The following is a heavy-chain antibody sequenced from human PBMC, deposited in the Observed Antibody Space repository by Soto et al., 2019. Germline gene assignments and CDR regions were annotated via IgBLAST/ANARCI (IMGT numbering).Heavy chain of an antibody. V-gene: IGHV3-66*01. D-gene: IGHD6-25*01. CDR3: ARTKSDGSKPPYYYYYYMDV. CDR1: GFTVSSNY. Sequence: GGSLRLSCAASGFTVSSNYMSWVRQAPGKGLEWVSVIYSGGSTYYADSVKGRFTISRDNSKNTLYLQMNSLRAEDTAVYYCARTKSDGSKPPYYYYYYMDVWGKGTTVTVSS. CDR2: IYSGGST. J-gene: IGHJ6*03.